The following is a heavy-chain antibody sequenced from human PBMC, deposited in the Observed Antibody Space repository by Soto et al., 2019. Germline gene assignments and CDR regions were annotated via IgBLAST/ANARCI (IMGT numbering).Heavy chain of an antibody. V-gene: IGHV5-51*01. CDR2: IYPSDSNT. Sequence: CVGWVRQMPGKGLEWMGIIYPSDSNTKYSPSFQGQVTISADKSISTAYLQWSSLKASDTAMYYCARKPGRAFDIWGQGTMVTVSS. J-gene: IGHJ3*02. CDR3: ARKPGRAFDI. CDR1: C.